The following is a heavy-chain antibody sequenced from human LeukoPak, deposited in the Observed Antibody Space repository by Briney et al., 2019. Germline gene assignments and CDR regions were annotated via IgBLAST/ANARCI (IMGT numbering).Heavy chain of an antibody. Sequence: HPGGSLRLSCAASGFTFSSYAMSWVRQAPGKGLEWVSAISGSGGSTYYADSVKGRFTISRDNSKNTLYLQMNSLRAEDTAVYYCAKSPYYDFWSGVQLDYWGQGTLVTVSS. CDR1: GFTFSSYA. V-gene: IGHV3-23*01. CDR3: AKSPYYDFWSGVQLDY. D-gene: IGHD3-3*01. CDR2: ISGSGGST. J-gene: IGHJ4*02.